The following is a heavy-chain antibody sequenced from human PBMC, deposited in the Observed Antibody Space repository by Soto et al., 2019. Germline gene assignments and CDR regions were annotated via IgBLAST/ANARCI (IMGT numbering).Heavy chain of an antibody. J-gene: IGHJ6*02. D-gene: IGHD3-10*01. CDR3: ARELLLFGKLTTTFYYYGIDV. CDR1: GASVSSGRYY. CDR2: IYYSGST. Sequence: SETLSLTCTASGASVSSGRYYWSWIPQPPGEGLEWTGYIYYSGSTNYNPSLKSRVTITVPTANNQFSLKLSSVTAADTAVYCCARELLLFGKLTTTFYYYGIDVWGQGTTVTVSS. V-gene: IGHV4-61*01.